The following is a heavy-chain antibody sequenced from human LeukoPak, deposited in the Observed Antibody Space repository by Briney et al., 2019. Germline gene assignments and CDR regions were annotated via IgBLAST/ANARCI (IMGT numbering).Heavy chain of an antibody. V-gene: IGHV3-23*01. D-gene: IGHD3-3*01. CDR1: GFTFSSYA. Sequence: GGSLRLSCAASGFTFSSYAMSWVRQAPGKGLEWVSAISGSGGSTYYADSVKGRFTISRDNSKNTLYLQMNSLRAEDTAVYYCAKTGNDFWSAYNYWGQETLVTVSS. CDR3: AKTGNDFWSAYNY. J-gene: IGHJ4*02. CDR2: ISGSGGST.